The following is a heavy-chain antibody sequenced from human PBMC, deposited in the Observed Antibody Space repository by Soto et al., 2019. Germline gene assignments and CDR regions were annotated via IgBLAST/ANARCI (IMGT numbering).Heavy chain of an antibody. CDR3: ARDGGDWASGFGY. CDR1: GFSISNNY. J-gene: IGHJ4*02. CDR2: IYTGGSA. Sequence: GGALLQPGGSLRLSCAVSGFSISNNYMFWVRQAPGKGLDWVSVIYTGGSAYYADSVKGRFTISRDSSKNMLYLQMNSLRDEDTAVYYCARDGGDWASGFGYWGQGTLVTVSS. D-gene: IGHD2-21*02. V-gene: IGHV3-53*01.